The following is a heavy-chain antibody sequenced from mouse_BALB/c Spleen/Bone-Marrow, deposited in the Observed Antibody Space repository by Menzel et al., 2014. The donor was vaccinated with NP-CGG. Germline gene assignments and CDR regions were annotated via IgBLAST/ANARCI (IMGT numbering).Heavy chain of an antibody. J-gene: IGHJ4*01. CDR2: IDPANGNT. CDR3: AGNGYYVYYYAMDY. Sequence: EVKLVESGAELVKPGASVKLSCTASGFNIKDTYMHWVKQRPEQGLEWIGRIDPANGNTKYDPKFQGKATITADTSSNTAYLQLSSLTSEDTAVYYCAGNGYYVYYYAMDYWGQGTSVTVSS. D-gene: IGHD2-3*01. CDR1: GFNIKDTY. V-gene: IGHV14-3*02.